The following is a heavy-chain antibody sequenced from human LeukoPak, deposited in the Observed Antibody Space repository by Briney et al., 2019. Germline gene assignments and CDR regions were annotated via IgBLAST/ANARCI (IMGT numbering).Heavy chain of an antibody. CDR1: GFTFSSYS. J-gene: IGHJ5*02. V-gene: IGHV3-48*01. Sequence: PGGSLRLSCAAPGFTFSSYSMNWVRQAPGKGLEWVSYISSSSSTIYYADSVKGRFTISRDNAKNSLYLQMNSLRAEDTAVYYCARCNDYGDYENWFDPWGQGTLVTVSS. CDR2: ISSSSSTI. D-gene: IGHD4-17*01. CDR3: ARCNDYGDYENWFDP.